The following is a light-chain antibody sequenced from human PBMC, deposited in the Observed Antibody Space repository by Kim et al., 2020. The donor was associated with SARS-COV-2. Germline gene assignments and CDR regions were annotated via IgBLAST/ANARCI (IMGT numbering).Light chain of an antibody. CDR2: AAS. CDR1: QSISSY. CDR3: QQSYSTPRT. V-gene: IGKV1-39*01. Sequence: CAAVGDRVTITCRVSQSISSYVNWYQQKPGKAPKLLIYAASSLQSGVPSRFSGSGSGTDFTLTISSLQPEDFATYYCQQSYSTPRTFGQGTKLEI. J-gene: IGKJ2*01.